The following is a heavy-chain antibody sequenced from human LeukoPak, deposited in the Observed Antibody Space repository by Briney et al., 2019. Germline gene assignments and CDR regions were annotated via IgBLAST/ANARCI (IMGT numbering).Heavy chain of an antibody. CDR1: GFTFSNFA. J-gene: IGHJ6*03. D-gene: IGHD6-13*01. V-gene: IGHV3-23*01. CDR2: ISTSGNT. Sequence: PGGSLRLSCVASGFTFSNFAMNWVRQAPGKGLEWVSLISTSGNTHYADSVKGRFTISRDNSKNALYLQMNSLRAVDTAVYYCAREAGPLAAAGTGYYYYYYMDVWGKGTTVTVSS. CDR3: AREAGPLAAAGTGYYYYYYMDV.